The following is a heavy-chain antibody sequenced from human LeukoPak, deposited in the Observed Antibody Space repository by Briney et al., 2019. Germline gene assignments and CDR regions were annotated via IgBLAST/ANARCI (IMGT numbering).Heavy chain of an antibody. D-gene: IGHD1-26*01. CDR1: GFTFSTYG. Sequence: GGSQRLSCAASGFTFSTYGMNWVRQAPGKGLEWFSYISSGSGTIYYADSVKGRFTISRDNAKNSLYLQMNSLRAEDTAVYYCARGSGTYSLGFDYWGQGTLVTVSS. V-gene: IGHV3-48*01. J-gene: IGHJ4*02. CDR3: ARGSGTYSLGFDY. CDR2: ISSGSGTI.